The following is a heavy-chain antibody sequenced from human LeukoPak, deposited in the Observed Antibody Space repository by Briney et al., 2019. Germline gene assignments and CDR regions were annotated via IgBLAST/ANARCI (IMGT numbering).Heavy chain of an antibody. CDR1: GGTFSSYA. CDR2: IIPILGIA. Sequence: ASVKVSCKASGGTFSSYAISWVRQAPGQGLEWMGRIIPILGIANYAQKFQGRVTITADKSTSTAYMELSSLRSEDTAVYYCARESMGRIAVAGTPTYYYYGMDVWGQGTTVTVSS. J-gene: IGHJ6*02. V-gene: IGHV1-69*04. CDR3: ARESMGRIAVAGTPTYYYYGMDV. D-gene: IGHD6-19*01.